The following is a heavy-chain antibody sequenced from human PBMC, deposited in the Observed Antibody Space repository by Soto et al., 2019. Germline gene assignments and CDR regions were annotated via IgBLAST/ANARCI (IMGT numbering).Heavy chain of an antibody. CDR2: INAGNGNT. Sequence: QVQLVQSGAEVKKPGASVKVSCKASGYTFSSYAMHWVRQAPGQRIEWMGWINAGNGNTKYSQRFQGRVTITRDTSANTAYMELSSLRSKDTALYTCARDFYSSGQDSLGQGTLVTVSS. CDR1: GYTFSSYA. CDR3: ARDFYSSGQDS. V-gene: IGHV1-3*01. D-gene: IGHD6-19*01. J-gene: IGHJ4*02.